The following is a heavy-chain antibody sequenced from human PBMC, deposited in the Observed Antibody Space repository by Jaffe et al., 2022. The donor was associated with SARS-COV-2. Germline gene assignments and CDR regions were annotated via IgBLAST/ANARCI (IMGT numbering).Heavy chain of an antibody. V-gene: IGHV1-18*01. D-gene: IGHD3-10*01. Sequence: QVQLVQSGAEVKKPGASVKVSCKASGYTFSRYGVNWVRQAPGRGLEWMGWISAYNGDTNYAQKYQGRVTMTTDTSTSTAYMELRSLRSDDTAVYYCARDVSYGSGSSYYNWFDPWGQGTLVTVSS. J-gene: IGHJ5*02. CDR1: GYTFSRYG. CDR3: ARDVSYGSGSSYYNWFDP. CDR2: ISAYNGDT.